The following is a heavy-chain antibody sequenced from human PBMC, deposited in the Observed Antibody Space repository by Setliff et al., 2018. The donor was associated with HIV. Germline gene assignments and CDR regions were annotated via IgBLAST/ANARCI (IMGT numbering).Heavy chain of an antibody. CDR2: IIPILGIA. CDR3: ARDQAYYYDNSAYYPDAFDL. CDR1: GGTFSSYG. D-gene: IGHD3-22*01. J-gene: IGHJ3*01. V-gene: IGHV1-69*10. Sequence: SVKVSCKASGGTFSSYGINWVRQAPGQGLEWMGGIIPILGIANYAQKFQGRVTINADKSTSTAYMELSSLRSEDTSVYYCARDQAYYYDNSAYYPDAFDLWGQWTMVTASS.